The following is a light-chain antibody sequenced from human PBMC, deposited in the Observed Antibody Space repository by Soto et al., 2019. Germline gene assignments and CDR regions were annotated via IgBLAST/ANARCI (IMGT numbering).Light chain of an antibody. CDR1: SSDVGGYNY. CDR3: CSYAGSREV. CDR2: DVS. Sequence: QSALTQPRSVSGSPGQSVTISCTGTSSDVGGYNYVSWYQQHPGKAPKLMIYDVSKRPSGAPDRFSGSKSGNTASLTISGLQAEDEADYYCCSYAGSREVFGGGTKVTVL. J-gene: IGLJ2*01. V-gene: IGLV2-11*01.